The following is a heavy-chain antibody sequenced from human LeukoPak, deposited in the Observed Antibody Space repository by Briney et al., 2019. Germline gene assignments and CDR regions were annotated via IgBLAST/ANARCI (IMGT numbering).Heavy chain of an antibody. D-gene: IGHD1-26*01. J-gene: IGHJ4*02. Sequence: KAGGSLRLSCAASGFTFSSYSMNWVRQAPGKGLEWVSSISSSSSYIYYADSVKGRFTISRDNAKNSLYLQTNSLRAEDTAVYYCARDLPPWELLTEFDYWGQGTLVTVSS. CDR2: ISSSSSYI. CDR1: GFTFSSYS. CDR3: ARDLPPWELLTEFDY. V-gene: IGHV3-21*01.